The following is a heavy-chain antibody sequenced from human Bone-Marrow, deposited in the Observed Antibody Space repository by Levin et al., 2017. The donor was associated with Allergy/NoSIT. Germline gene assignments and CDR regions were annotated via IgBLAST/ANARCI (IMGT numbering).Heavy chain of an antibody. CDR1: GDSISSITTNF. J-gene: IGHJ3*02. D-gene: IGHD1-26*01. V-gene: IGHV4-39*01. CDR2: IHNTGST. Sequence: NPSETLSLTCTVSGDSISSITTNFWGWIRQPPGKGLEWVGSIHNTGSTYYNLSLKSRVTISVDTSKNQFSLKLTSVTAADTAVYYCARHWYTGSWDRVDIWGQGTMVTVSS. CDR3: ARHWYTGSWDRVDI.